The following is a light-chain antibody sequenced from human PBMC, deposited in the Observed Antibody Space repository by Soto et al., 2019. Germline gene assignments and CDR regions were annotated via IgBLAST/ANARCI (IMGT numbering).Light chain of an antibody. CDR1: QSVSSK. CDR2: GAS. J-gene: IGKJ1*01. V-gene: IGKV3-15*01. CDR3: QQYNSWLWT. Sequence: EIVLTQSPATLSVSPGEGATIXRRASQSVSSKLAWYQQKPGQAPRLLIYGASTRATGIPARFSGSGSGTEFTLIISSLQSEDSAVYYCQQYNSWLWTFGQGTKVDI.